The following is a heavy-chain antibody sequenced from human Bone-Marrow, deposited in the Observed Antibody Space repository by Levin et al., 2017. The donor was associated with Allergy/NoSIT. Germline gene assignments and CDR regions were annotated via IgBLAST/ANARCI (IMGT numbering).Heavy chain of an antibody. D-gene: IGHD5-12*01. J-gene: IGHJ4*02. CDR3: ARSGRGRYFGYDWYDY. Sequence: GGSLRLSCAGSGFSFSNLWMSWVRQAPGKGLEWVANINQDGNEKYYVDSLKGRFTILRDNGKKSVYLQMNSLRAEDTAVYYCARSGRGRYFGYDWYDYWGQGTLVIVSS. CDR1: GFSFSNLW. V-gene: IGHV3-7*01. CDR2: INQDGNEK.